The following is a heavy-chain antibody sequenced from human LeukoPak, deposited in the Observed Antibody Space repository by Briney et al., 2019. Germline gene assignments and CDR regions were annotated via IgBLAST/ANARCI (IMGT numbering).Heavy chain of an antibody. CDR1: GGSISSGGYY. CDR2: IYYSGGT. Sequence: SQTLSLTCTVSGGSISSGGYYWGWIRQPPGKGLEWIGSIYYSGGTYYNPSLKSRVTISVDTSKNQFSLKLSSVTAADTAVYYCARDAYNWNDGLINYYYGMDVWGQGTTVTVSS. D-gene: IGHD1-20*01. CDR3: ARDAYNWNDGLINYYYGMDV. J-gene: IGHJ6*02. V-gene: IGHV4-39*07.